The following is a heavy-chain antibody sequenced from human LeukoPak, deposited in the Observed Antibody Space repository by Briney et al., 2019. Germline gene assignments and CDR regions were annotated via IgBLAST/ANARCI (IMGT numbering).Heavy chain of an antibody. D-gene: IGHD3-10*01. CDR3: ARGGPLWFGALPQVDY. Sequence: ASVKVSCKASGYTFTSYDINWGRQATGQGLEWMGWMNPNSGNTGYAQKFQGRVTMTRNTSISTAYMELSSLRSEDTAVYYCARGGPLWFGALPQVDYWGQGTLVTVSS. V-gene: IGHV1-8*01. CDR1: GYTFTSYD. CDR2: MNPNSGNT. J-gene: IGHJ4*02.